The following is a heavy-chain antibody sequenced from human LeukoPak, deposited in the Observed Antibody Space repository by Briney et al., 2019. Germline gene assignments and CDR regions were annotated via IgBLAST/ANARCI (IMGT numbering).Heavy chain of an antibody. V-gene: IGHV3-9*01. CDR3: ARDGDYYGSGSYLPTDY. CDR2: ISWNSGSI. J-gene: IGHJ4*02. CDR1: GFTFDDYV. D-gene: IGHD3-10*01. Sequence: GGSLRLSCAASGFTFDDYVMHWVRQAPGKGLEWVSGISWNSGSIDYVDSVKGRFTISRDNAKNSLYLQMNSLRAEDTAVYYCARDGDYYGSGSYLPTDYWGQGTLVTVSS.